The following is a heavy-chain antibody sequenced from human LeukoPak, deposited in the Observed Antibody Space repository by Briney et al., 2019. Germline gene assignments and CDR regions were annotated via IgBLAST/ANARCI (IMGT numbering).Heavy chain of an antibody. CDR2: ISSNGGST. D-gene: IGHD1-26*01. Sequence: GGSLRLSCAASGFTFSSYAMHWVRQAPGKGLEYVSAISSNGGSTYYANSVKGRFTISRDNSKNTLYLQMGSLRAEDMAVYYCARDREGAIDYWGQGTLVTVSS. CDR3: ARDREGAIDY. CDR1: GFTFSSYA. J-gene: IGHJ4*02. V-gene: IGHV3-64*01.